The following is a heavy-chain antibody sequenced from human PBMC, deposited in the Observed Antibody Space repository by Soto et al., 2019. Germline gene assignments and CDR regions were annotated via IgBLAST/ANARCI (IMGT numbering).Heavy chain of an antibody. V-gene: IGHV3-49*03. CDR2: IRSKGYGETT. D-gene: IGHD6-13*01. CDR3: TRGRQQPAY. J-gene: IGHJ4*02. CDR1: GFTFGDYA. Sequence: PGGSLRLSCTTSGFTFGDYAMSWFRQAPGKGQEWVGFIRSKGYGETTEYAASVKGRFTISRDDSNSIAYLQMNSLKTEDTAVYYCTRGRQQPAYWGQGTLVTVSS.